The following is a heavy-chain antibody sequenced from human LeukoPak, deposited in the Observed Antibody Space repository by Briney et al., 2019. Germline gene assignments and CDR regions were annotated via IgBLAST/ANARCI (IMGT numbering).Heavy chain of an antibody. Sequence: ASVKVSCKASGYTFTGYYMHWVRQAPGQGLEWMGWINPNSGGTNYAQKFQGRVTMTRDTSISTAYMELSRLRSEDTAVYYCARGLGYYDSSGANDYWGQGTLVTVSS. J-gene: IGHJ4*02. V-gene: IGHV1-2*02. CDR1: GYTFTGYY. CDR3: ARGLGYYDSSGANDY. D-gene: IGHD3-22*01. CDR2: INPNSGGT.